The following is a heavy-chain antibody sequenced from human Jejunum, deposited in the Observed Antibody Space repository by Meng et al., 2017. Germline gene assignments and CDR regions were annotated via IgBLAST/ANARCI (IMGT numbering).Heavy chain of an antibody. D-gene: IGHD3-16*01. J-gene: IGHJ4*02. CDR2: IYHSGRS. CDR3: ARGVGDIRFGFDY. V-gene: IGHV4-4*02. Sequence: GPGWVKPSGTLSLTCEVSGDSISSTSWWDWLRQPPGKGLEWIGEIYHSGRSNFIPSLKSRVSISLDESKNQFSLTLNSVTAADTAVYYCARGVGDIRFGFDYWGQGILVTVSS. CDR1: GDSISSTSW.